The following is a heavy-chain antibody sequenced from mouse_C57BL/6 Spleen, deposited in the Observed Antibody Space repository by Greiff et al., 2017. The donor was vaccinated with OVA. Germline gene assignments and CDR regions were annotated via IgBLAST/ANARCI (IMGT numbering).Heavy chain of an antibody. D-gene: IGHD2-12*01. CDR3: RLRQGGFDY. CDR2: IDPENGDT. J-gene: IGHJ2*01. Sequence: VQLQQSGAELVRPGASVKLSCTASGFNIKDDYMHWVKQRPEQGLEWIGWIDPENGDTEYASKFQGKATITADTSSNTAYLQLSSLTSEDTAVYYCRLRQGGFDYWGQGTTLTVSS. V-gene: IGHV14-4*01. CDR1: GFNIKDDY.